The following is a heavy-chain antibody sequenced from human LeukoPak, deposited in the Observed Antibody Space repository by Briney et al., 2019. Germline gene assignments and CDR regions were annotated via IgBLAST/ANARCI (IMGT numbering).Heavy chain of an antibody. J-gene: IGHJ4*02. D-gene: IGHD3-22*01. CDR2: INPNSGGT. Sequence: GSVKVSCKASGYTFTGYYMHWVRQAPGQGLEWMGRINPNSGGTNYAQKFQGRVTMTRDTSISTAYMELSRLRSDDTAVYYCARETSYYDSSGYRASLIDYWGQGTLVTVSS. V-gene: IGHV1-2*06. CDR1: GYTFTGYY. CDR3: ARETSYYDSSGYRASLIDY.